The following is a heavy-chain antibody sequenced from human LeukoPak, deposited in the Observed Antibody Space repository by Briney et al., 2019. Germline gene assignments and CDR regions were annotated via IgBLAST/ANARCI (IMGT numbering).Heavy chain of an antibody. CDR3: AKDLGKYYYGQHGYGDVFDM. CDR1: GFTFSSYW. J-gene: IGHJ3*02. D-gene: IGHD3-10*01. Sequence: HTGGSLRLSCAASGFTFSSYWMSWVRQAPGKGLEWVANIKQDGSEKYYVDSVKGRFTISRDNSKNTLYLQMNSLKPEDTAVYFCAKDLGKYYYGQHGYGDVFDMWGRGTVVTVSS. V-gene: IGHV3-7*01. CDR2: IKQDGSEK.